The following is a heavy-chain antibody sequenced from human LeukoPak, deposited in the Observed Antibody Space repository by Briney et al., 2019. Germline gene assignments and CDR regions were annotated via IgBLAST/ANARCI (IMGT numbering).Heavy chain of an antibody. J-gene: IGHJ4*02. Sequence: GGSLRLSCAASGFTFSSYSMNWVRQAPGKGLEWVSSISSSSIYIYYADSVKGRFTISRDNAKNSLYLQMNSLRAEDTAVYYCARDSGYYYDSSGYYGYYFDYWGQGTLVTVSS. D-gene: IGHD3-22*01. CDR2: ISSSSIYI. CDR1: GFTFSSYS. V-gene: IGHV3-21*01. CDR3: ARDSGYYYDSSGYYGYYFDY.